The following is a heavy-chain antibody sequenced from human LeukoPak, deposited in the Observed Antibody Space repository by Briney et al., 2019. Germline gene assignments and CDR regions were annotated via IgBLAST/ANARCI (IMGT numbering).Heavy chain of an antibody. Sequence: SETLSLTCTVSGGSISSGGYHWSWIRQHPGKGLEWIGYIYYSGSTYYNPSLKSRVTISVDTSKNQFSLKLSSVTAADTAVYYCARGQRFLPDDYWGQGTLVTVSS. D-gene: IGHD3-3*01. V-gene: IGHV4-31*03. CDR1: GGSISSGGYH. CDR3: ARGQRFLPDDY. CDR2: IYYSGST. J-gene: IGHJ4*02.